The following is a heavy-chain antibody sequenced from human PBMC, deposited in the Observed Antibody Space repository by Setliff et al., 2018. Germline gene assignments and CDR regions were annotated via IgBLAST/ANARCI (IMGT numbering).Heavy chain of an antibody. D-gene: IGHD3-10*01. CDR3: ARSQWDGLWFKELLSN. CDR1: RYTFSSYY. V-gene: IGHV1-18*04. J-gene: IGHJ4*02. CDR2: ISVYTGHT. Sequence: ASVKVSCKSSRYTFSSYYIHWMRQAPGQGLEWMGWISVYTGHTKSAQKFQGRVTMTTDTSTSTAYMELRSLTSDDTAVYYCARSQWDGLWFKELLSNWGQGTLVTVSS.